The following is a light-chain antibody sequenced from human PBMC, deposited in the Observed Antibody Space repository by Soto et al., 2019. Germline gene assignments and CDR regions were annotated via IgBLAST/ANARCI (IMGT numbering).Light chain of an antibody. CDR1: ASDVADYND. Sequence: QSVLTQPHSVSGSPGQSVTISCTGAASDVADYNDVSWFQQHPGRSPKLIIFDVSKRPSGVPDRYSGSKSANAASLTISGLQAGDEADYYCSSFAGSNNFPYVFGTGTKVTVL. J-gene: IGLJ1*01. CDR2: DVS. CDR3: SSFAGSNNFPYV. V-gene: IGLV2-11*01.